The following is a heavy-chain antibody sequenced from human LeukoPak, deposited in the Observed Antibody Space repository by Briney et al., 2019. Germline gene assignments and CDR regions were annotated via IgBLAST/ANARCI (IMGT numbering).Heavy chain of an antibody. D-gene: IGHD6-19*01. CDR3: ARGGSGWYRSLNYFDY. Sequence: PSETLSLTCTVSGGSISSSSYYWGWIRQPPGKGLEWIGSIYYSGSTYYNPSLKSRVTISVDTSKNQFSLKLSSVTAADTAVYYCARGGSGWYRSLNYFDYWGQGTLVTVSS. J-gene: IGHJ4*02. CDR1: GGSISSSSYY. CDR2: IYYSGST. V-gene: IGHV4-39*07.